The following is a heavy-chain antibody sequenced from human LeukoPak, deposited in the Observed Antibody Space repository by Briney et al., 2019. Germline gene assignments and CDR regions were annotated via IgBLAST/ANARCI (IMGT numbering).Heavy chain of an antibody. D-gene: IGHD1-26*01. CDR1: GGSITNYY. CDR3: ARQVELAIDY. V-gene: IGHV4-59*08. CDR2: IYNTGRT. Sequence: PSETLSLTCSVSGGSITNYYWSWIRQSPGKGLEWIGFIYNTGRTNYNPSLQSRVTMSIDTSKNQFSLKLSSVTAADTAVYYCARQVELAIDYWGQGTLVTVSS. J-gene: IGHJ4*02.